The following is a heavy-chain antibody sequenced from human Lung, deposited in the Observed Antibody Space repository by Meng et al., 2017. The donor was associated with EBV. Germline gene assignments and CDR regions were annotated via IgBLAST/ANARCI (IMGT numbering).Heavy chain of an antibody. CDR3: ARGLAVAPKFDP. CDR2: IYYSGST. Sequence: QLQLPGSGPGLVKPSETLSLTCTVSGGSISSSSYYWGWIRQPPGKGLEWIGSIYYSGSTYYNPSLKSRVTISVDTSKNQFSLKLNSVTAADTAVYFCARGLAVAPKFDPWGQGTLVTVSS. D-gene: IGHD2-21*01. J-gene: IGHJ5*02. V-gene: IGHV4-39*01. CDR1: GGSISSSSYY.